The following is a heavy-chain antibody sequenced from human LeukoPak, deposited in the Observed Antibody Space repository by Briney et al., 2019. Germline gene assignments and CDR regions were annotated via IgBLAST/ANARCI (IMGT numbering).Heavy chain of an antibody. Sequence: SETLSLTCTVSGGSISSSSYYWGWIRQPPGKGLEWIGSIYYSGSTYYNPSLKSRVTISVDTSKNQFSLKLSSVTAADTAVYYCARHVRRGGVVPAANYYYYYMDVWGKGTTVTISS. V-gene: IGHV4-39*01. D-gene: IGHD2-2*01. J-gene: IGHJ6*03. CDR2: IYYSGST. CDR1: GGSISSSSYY. CDR3: ARHVRRGGVVPAANYYYYYMDV.